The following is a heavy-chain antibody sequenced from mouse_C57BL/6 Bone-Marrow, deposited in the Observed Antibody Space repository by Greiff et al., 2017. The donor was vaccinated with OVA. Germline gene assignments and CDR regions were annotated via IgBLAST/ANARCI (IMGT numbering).Heavy chain of an antibody. Sequence: EVKLVESGGGLVKPGGSLKLSCAASGFTFSSYAMSWVRQTPEKRLEWVATISDGGSYTDYPDNVKGRFTISRDNAKNNLYLQMSHLKSEDTAMYYCARDYYKDYWGQGTTLTVSS. CDR2: ISDGGSYT. D-gene: IGHD2-12*01. CDR3: ARDYYKDY. J-gene: IGHJ2*01. V-gene: IGHV5-4*01. CDR1: GFTFSSYA.